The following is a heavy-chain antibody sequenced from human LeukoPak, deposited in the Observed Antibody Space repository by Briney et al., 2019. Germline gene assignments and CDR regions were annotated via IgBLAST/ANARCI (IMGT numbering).Heavy chain of an antibody. CDR2: ISYGGTT. V-gene: IGHV4-39*01. Sequence: SETLSLTCTVSGVSVTSYGDYWGWIRQAPGEGLEWIGSISYGGTTYFNPSLQSRVTISVDTCKNHFSLNLGSVPAADTALYYCARHGHGAKFDYWGQGTLVTVSS. CDR1: GVSVTSYGDY. CDR3: ARHGHGAKFDY. D-gene: IGHD4-17*01. J-gene: IGHJ4*02.